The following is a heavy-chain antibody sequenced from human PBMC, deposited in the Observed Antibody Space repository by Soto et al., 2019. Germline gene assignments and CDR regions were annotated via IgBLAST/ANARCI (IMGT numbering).Heavy chain of an antibody. CDR1: GASIRSSTYQ. CDR2: AYYIEST. J-gene: IGHJ4*02. V-gene: IGHV4-39*01. D-gene: IGHD1-1*01. Sequence: SETLSLTCTVSGASIRSSTYQWGWIRQPPGRGLEWIGSAYYIESTYYNPSLKSRVTISVDTSKNQFSLKVSSVTAADTAVYYCARNRNWKVDYWGQGTLVTFSS. CDR3: ARNRNWKVDY.